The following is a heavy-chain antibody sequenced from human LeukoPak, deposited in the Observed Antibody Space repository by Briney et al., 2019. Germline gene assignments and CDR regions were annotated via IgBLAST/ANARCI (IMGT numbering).Heavy chain of an antibody. D-gene: IGHD2-15*01. V-gene: IGHV3-9*03. J-gene: IGHJ4*02. Sequence: PGGSLRLSCAASGFTFDDYAMHWVRQAPGKGLEWVSGISWNSGSIGYADSVKGRFTISRDNAKNSLYLQMNSLRAEDMALYYCAKGGRVVVAATYDYWGQGTLVTVSS. CDR3: AKGGRVVVAATYDY. CDR2: ISWNSGSI. CDR1: GFTFDDYA.